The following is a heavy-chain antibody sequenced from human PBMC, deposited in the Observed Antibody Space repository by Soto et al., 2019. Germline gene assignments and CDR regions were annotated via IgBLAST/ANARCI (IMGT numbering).Heavy chain of an antibody. J-gene: IGHJ3*02. Sequence: GASVKVSCKASGYTFTSYGISWVRQAPGQGLEWMGWISAYNGNTNYAQKLQGRVTMTTDTSTSTAYMELRSLRSDDTAVYYCAREELRYFDRLEKDDAFDTWGQYTIFTVSS. D-gene: IGHD3-9*01. V-gene: IGHV1-18*01. CDR1: GYTFTSYG. CDR2: ISAYNGNT. CDR3: AREELRYFDRLEKDDAFDT.